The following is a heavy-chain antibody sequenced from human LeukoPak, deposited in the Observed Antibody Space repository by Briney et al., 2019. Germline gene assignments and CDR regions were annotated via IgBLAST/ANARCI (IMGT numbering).Heavy chain of an antibody. CDR1: EFTFSNYN. CDR2: ITSSSTYV. D-gene: IGHD4-11*01. V-gene: IGHV3-21*01. CDR3: ARGTPTTRDFDY. Sequence: PGGSLRLSCEAYEFTFSNYNMNWVRQAPGQRLEWVSSITSSSTYVFYADSVKGRFTISRDNAKNSLLLQMNSLRAEDTAVYYCARGTPTTRDFDYWGQGTLVTVSS. J-gene: IGHJ4*02.